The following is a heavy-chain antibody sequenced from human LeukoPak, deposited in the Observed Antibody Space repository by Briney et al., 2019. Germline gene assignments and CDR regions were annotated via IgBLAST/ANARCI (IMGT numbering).Heavy chain of an antibody. V-gene: IGHV4-59*01. CDR1: GGSISTYY. Sequence: SETLSLTCTVSGGSISTYYWSWIRQPPGKGLEWIGYIYYSGSTNYNPSLKSRVTISVDTSKNQFSLKLSSVTAADTAVYYCARYPQNYYYYGMDVWGQGTTVTVSS. CDR3: ARYPQNYYYYGMDV. CDR2: IYYSGST. J-gene: IGHJ6*02.